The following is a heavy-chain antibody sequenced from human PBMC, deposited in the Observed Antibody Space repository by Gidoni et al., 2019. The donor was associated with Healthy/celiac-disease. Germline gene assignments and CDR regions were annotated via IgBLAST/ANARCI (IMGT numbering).Heavy chain of an antibody. J-gene: IGHJ5*02. D-gene: IGHD1-1*01. CDR2: ISGSGGST. CDR3: AKDTALMRYDPGRWFDP. CDR1: GCPFSSYA. Sequence: EVQLLESGGGLVQPGGSLRLSCAASGCPFSSYAMSWVRQAPGKGLEWVSAISGSGGSTYYADSVKGRFTISRDNSKNTLYLQMNSLRAEDTAVYYCAKDTALMRYDPGRWFDPWGQGTLVTVSS. V-gene: IGHV3-23*01.